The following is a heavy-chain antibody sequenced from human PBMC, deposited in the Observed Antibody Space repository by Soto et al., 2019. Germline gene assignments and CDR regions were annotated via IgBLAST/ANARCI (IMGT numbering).Heavy chain of an antibody. CDR1: GYTFTSYD. J-gene: IGHJ5*02. Sequence: QVQLVQSGAEVKKPGASVKVSCKASGYTFTSYDINWVRQATGQGLEWMGWMNPNSGNTGYAQKFQGRVTMNRNTSKSTAYRELSSLRYEDTAVYYCARRLTMDRTRGGTWFDPWGQGTLVTVSS. D-gene: IGHD3-10*01. CDR3: ARRLTMDRTRGGTWFDP. V-gene: IGHV1-8*01. CDR2: MNPNSGNT.